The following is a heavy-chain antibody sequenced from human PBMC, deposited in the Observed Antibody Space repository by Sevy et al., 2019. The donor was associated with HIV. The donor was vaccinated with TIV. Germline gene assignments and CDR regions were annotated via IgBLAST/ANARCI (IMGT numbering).Heavy chain of an antibody. CDR2: ISGSGGST. CDR3: ANLIRGVTTFYYYGMDV. V-gene: IGHV3-23*01. D-gene: IGHD4-17*01. J-gene: IGHJ6*02. CDR1: GFTFSSYA. Sequence: GGSLRLSCAASGFTFSSYAMSWVRQAPGKGLEWVSAISGSGGSTYYADSVKGRFTISRDNSKNTLYLQMNSLRAEDRAVYYCANLIRGVTTFYYYGMDVWGQGTTVTVSS.